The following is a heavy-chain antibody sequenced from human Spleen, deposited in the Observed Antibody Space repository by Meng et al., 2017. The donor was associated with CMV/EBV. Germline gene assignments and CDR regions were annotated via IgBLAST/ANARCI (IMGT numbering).Heavy chain of an antibody. CDR2: IYSGGST. CDR1: GFTVSSNY. Sequence: GGSLRLSCAASGFTVSSNYMSGVRQAPGKGLEWVSVIYSGGSTYYADSVKGRFTISRDNSKNTLYLQMNSLRAEDTAVYYCARDGYYDFWSGYTPYYYYGMDVWGQGTTVTVSS. V-gene: IGHV3-53*05. J-gene: IGHJ6*02. D-gene: IGHD3-3*01. CDR3: ARDGYYDFWSGYTPYYYYGMDV.